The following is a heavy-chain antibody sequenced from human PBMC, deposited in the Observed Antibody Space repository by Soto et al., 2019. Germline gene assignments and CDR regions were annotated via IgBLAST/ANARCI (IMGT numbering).Heavy chain of an antibody. CDR2: INHSGST. CDR1: GGSFSGYY. V-gene: IGHV4-34*01. CDR3: ARVSLTSGYSYGYRKNHQSDY. J-gene: IGHJ4*02. Sequence: SETLSLTCAVYGGSFSGYYWSWIRQPPGKGLEWIGEINHSGSTNYNPSLKSRVTISVDTSKNQFSLKLSSVTAADTAVYYCARVSLTSGYSYGYRKNHQSDYWGQGTLVTVSS. D-gene: IGHD5-18*01.